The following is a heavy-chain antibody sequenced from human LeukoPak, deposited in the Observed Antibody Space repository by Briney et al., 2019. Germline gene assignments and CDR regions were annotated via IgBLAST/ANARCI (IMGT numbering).Heavy chain of an antibody. CDR1: GGSISSGDYY. Sequence: SETLSLTCTVSGGSISSGDYYWSWIRQPPGKGLEWIGYIYYSGSTYYNPSLKSRVTISVDTSKNQFSLKQSSVTAADTAVYYCARDVYCTNGVCKDYWGQGTLVTVSS. V-gene: IGHV4-30-4*01. D-gene: IGHD2-8*01. J-gene: IGHJ4*02. CDR3: ARDVYCTNGVCKDY. CDR2: IYYSGST.